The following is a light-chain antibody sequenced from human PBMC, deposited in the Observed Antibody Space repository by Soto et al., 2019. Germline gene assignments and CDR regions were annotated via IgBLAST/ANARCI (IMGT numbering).Light chain of an antibody. CDR1: QSLLHSNGYNY. CDR3: MRALQTPLT. J-gene: IGKJ4*01. V-gene: IGKV2-28*01. Sequence: DIVMTQSPLSLPVTPGEPASISCRSSQSLLHSNGYNYLDWYLQKPGQSPQLLIYLGSNRASGVPDRFSGSGSGTDFTLKIIRVEAEDVGVYYCMRALQTPLTFGGGTKGEIK. CDR2: LGS.